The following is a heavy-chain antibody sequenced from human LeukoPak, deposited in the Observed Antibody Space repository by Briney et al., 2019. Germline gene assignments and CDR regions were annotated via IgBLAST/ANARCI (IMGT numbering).Heavy chain of an antibody. CDR2: ISSSSSYI. V-gene: IGHV3-21*01. J-gene: IGHJ6*03. CDR3: ARGEVPAASPYYYYYYYMDV. CDR1: GFTFSSYS. D-gene: IGHD2-2*01. Sequence: GGSLRLSCAASGFTFSSYSMNWVRQAPGKGLEWVSSISSSSSYIYYADSVKGRFTISRDNAKNSLYLQMNSLRAEDTAVYYCARGEVPAASPYYYYYYYMDVWGKGTTVTVSS.